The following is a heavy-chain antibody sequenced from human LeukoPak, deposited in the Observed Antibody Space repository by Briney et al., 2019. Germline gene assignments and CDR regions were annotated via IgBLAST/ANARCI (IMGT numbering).Heavy chain of an antibody. V-gene: IGHV4-34*01. CDR1: GGSFSGYY. Sequence: SETLSLTCAVYGGSFSGYYWSWIRQPPGKGLEWIGEINHSGSTNYNPSLKSRVTISVDKSKNQFSLKLSSVTATDTAVYYCARDESDSSGYKSWFDPWGQGTLVTVSS. D-gene: IGHD3-22*01. CDR2: INHSGST. CDR3: ARDESDSSGYKSWFDP. J-gene: IGHJ5*02.